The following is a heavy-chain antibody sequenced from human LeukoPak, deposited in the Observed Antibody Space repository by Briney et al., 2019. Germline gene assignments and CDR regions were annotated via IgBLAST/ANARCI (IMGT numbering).Heavy chain of an antibody. CDR3: ARDRGLWSDYYYYMDV. Sequence: PSETLSLTCTVSGGSISSSSYYWGWIRQPPGKGLEWIGSIYYSGSTYYNPSLKSRVTISVDTSKNQFSLKLSSVTAADTAVYYCARDRGLWSDYYYYMDVWGKGTTVTVSS. J-gene: IGHJ6*03. CDR1: GGSISSSSYY. CDR2: IYYSGST. V-gene: IGHV4-39*07. D-gene: IGHD5-18*01.